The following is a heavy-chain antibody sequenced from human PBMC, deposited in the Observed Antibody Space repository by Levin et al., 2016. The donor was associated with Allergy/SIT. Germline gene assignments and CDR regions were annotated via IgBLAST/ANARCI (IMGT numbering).Heavy chain of an antibody. J-gene: IGHJ6*02. CDR1: GGTFSSYA. Sequence: SVKVSCKASGGTFSSYAISWVRQAPGQGLEWMGGIIPIFGTANYAQKFQGRVTITADKSTSTAYMELSSLRSEDTAVYYCARDLTGPLEDSSPDSMDVWGQGTTVTVSS. CDR2: IIPIFGTA. D-gene: IGHD6-6*01. V-gene: IGHV1-69*06. CDR3: ARDLTGPLEDSSPDSMDV.